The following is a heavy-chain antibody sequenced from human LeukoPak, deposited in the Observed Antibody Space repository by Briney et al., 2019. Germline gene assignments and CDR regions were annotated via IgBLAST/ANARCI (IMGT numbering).Heavy chain of an antibody. Sequence: SETLSLTCTVSGGSISSYYWSWIRQPAGKGLEWIGRIYTSGSTNYNPSLKSRVTMSVDTSKNQFSLKLSSVTAADTAVYYCARGPTAYYYDSSGTTHFDYWGQGTLVTVSS. CDR3: ARGPTAYYYDSSGTTHFDY. CDR1: GGSISSYY. CDR2: IYTSGST. V-gene: IGHV4-4*07. J-gene: IGHJ4*02. D-gene: IGHD3-22*01.